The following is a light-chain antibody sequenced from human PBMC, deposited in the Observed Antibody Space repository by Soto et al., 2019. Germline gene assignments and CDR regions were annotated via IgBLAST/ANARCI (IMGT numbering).Light chain of an antibody. V-gene: IGLV2-14*01. CDR3: SSYTNINTRACV. CDR1: SGDIGSYNR. CDR2: EVT. J-gene: IGLJ1*01. Sequence: SFLTQPVSVSGSPGQSITISCTGTSGDIGSYNRVSWYQQHPGKAPKLIIYEVTDRPSGVSNRFSGSKSGNTASLTISGLQAEDEAEYYCSSYTNINTRACVFGTGTKVTVL.